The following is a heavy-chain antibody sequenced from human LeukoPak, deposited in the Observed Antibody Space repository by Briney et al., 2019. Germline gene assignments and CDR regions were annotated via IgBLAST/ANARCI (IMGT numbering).Heavy chain of an antibody. D-gene: IGHD3-9*01. Sequence: SETLSLTCTVSGGSISSYYWGWIRQPPGKGLEWIGYIYYSGSTNYKSSLKSRVTISVDTSKNQFSLKLSSVTAADTAVYYCARLTGYSSENWFDPWGQGTLVTVSS. CDR1: GGSISSYY. CDR2: IYYSGST. V-gene: IGHV4-59*01. CDR3: ARLTGYSSENWFDP. J-gene: IGHJ5*02.